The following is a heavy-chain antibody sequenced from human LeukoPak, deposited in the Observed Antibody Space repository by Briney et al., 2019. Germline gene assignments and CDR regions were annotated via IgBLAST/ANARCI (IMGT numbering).Heavy chain of an antibody. D-gene: IGHD2-21*01. CDR2: IIPIFGTA. V-gene: IGHV1-69*06. CDR3: ARDKVWWSTGPRYFQH. Sequence: ASVKVSCKASGGTFSSYAISWVRQAPGQGLEWMGGIIPIFGTANYAQKFQGRVTITADKSTSTAYMELSSLRSEDTAVYYCARDKVWWSTGPRYFQHWGQGTLVTVSS. J-gene: IGHJ1*01. CDR1: GGTFSSYA.